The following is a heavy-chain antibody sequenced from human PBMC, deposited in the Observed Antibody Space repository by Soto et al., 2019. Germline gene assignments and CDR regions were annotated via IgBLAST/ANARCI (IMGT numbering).Heavy chain of an antibody. J-gene: IGHJ6*02. CDR2: INWNGGST. D-gene: IGHD2-2*01. Sequence: EVQLVESGGGVVRPGGSLRLSCAASGFTFDDYGMSWVRQAPGKGLEWVSGINWNGGSTGYADSVKGRFTISRDKAKKSLYLQMNSLRAEDTALYYCARDGVGYCSSTSFYPYGMDVWGQGTTVTVSS. CDR1: GFTFDDYG. CDR3: ARDGVGYCSSTSFYPYGMDV. V-gene: IGHV3-20*04.